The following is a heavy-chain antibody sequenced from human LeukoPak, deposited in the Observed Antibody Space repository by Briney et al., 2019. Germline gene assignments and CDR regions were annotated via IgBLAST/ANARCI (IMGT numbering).Heavy chain of an antibody. CDR1: GYTFTNYV. D-gene: IGHD3-10*01. Sequence: ASVTVSCMASGYTFTNYVISWLRRAPGQGLEWMGWIGAYNGNTNYAHKLQGRVTMTTDTSTSTAYMELRSLRSDDTAVYYCARVLWFDQNDAFDIWGQGTMVTVSS. J-gene: IGHJ3*02. CDR3: ARVLWFDQNDAFDI. CDR2: IGAYNGNT. V-gene: IGHV1-18*04.